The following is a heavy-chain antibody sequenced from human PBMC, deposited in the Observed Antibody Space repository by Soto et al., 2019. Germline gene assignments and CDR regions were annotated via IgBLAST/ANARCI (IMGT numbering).Heavy chain of an antibody. CDR3: AKDIGDYDILTGPLDY. J-gene: IGHJ4*02. D-gene: IGHD3-9*01. Sequence: GGSLRLSCAASGFTFDDYAMHWVRQAPGKGLEWVSLISWDGGSTYYADSVKGRFTISRDNSKNSLYLQMNSLRAEDTALYYCAKDIGDYDILTGPLDYWGQGNLVTVSS. CDR2: ISWDGGST. CDR1: GFTFDDYA. V-gene: IGHV3-43D*04.